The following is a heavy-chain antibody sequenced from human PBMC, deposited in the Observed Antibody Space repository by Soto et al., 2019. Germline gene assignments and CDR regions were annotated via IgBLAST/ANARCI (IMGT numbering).Heavy chain of an antibody. D-gene: IGHD5-12*01. CDR3: AVVNSGYESHYYYYMDV. CDR2: MNPNSGNT. CDR1: GYTFTSYD. V-gene: IGHV1-8*01. Sequence: ASVKVSSKASGYTFTSYDINWVRQATGQGLEWMGWMNPNSGNTGYAQKFQGRVTMTRNTSISTAYMELSSLRSEDTAVYYCAVVNSGYESHYYYYMDVWGKGTTVTVSS. J-gene: IGHJ6*03.